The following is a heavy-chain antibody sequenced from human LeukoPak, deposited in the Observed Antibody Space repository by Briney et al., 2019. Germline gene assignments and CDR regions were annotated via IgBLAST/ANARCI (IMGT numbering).Heavy chain of an antibody. CDR2: INPNSGGT. Sequence: GASAKVSCKASGYTFTGYYMHWVRQAPGQGLEWMGWINPNSGGTNYAQKFQGRVTMTRDTSISTAYMELSRLRSDDTAVYYCAFVVDTAMVIFDYWGQGTLVTVSS. V-gene: IGHV1-2*02. J-gene: IGHJ4*02. CDR1: GYTFTGYY. D-gene: IGHD5-18*01. CDR3: AFVVDTAMVIFDY.